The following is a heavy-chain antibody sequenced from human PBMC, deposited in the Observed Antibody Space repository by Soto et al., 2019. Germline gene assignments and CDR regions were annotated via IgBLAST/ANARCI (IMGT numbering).Heavy chain of an antibody. V-gene: IGHV3-23*01. CDR3: AKGGLQLAYDYYYFDG. J-gene: IGHJ6*03. CDR1: GFTFSSYA. D-gene: IGHD6-13*01. Sequence: EVQLLESGGGLVQPGGSLRLSCAASGFTFSSYAMSWVRQAPGKGLEWVSAISGSGGSTYYEDSVKGRFTISRDKSRNTLYLQMNSLRAEDTAVYSCAKGGLQLAYDYYYFDGWGKGTTVTVSS. CDR2: ISGSGGST.